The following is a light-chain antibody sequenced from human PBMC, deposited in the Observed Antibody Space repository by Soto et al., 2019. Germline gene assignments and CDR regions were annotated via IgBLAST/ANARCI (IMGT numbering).Light chain of an antibody. CDR1: QSVSDN. J-gene: IGKJ4*01. CDR3: QQHNASPLT. V-gene: IGKV3-15*01. CDR2: RAS. Sequence: EIVMTQSPATLSVSPGERATLSCRASQSVSDNLVWYQKKPGQAPRLLIYRASTRATGIPARFSGSGSGTEFTLTTSGLQSEDFAVYYCQQHNASPLTCGGGTKVEIK.